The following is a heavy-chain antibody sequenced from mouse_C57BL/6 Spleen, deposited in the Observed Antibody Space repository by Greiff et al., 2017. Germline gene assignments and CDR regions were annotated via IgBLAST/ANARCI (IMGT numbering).Heavy chain of an antibody. CDR2: IRLKSDNYAT. Sequence: EVKVEESGGGLVQPGGSMKLSCVASGFTFSNYWMNWVRQSPEKGLEWVAQIRLKSDNYATHYAESVKGRFTISRDDSKSSVYLQMNNLRAEDTGIYYGREERTVVAEGAMDYWGQGTSVTVSS. V-gene: IGHV6-3*01. CDR1: GFTFSNYW. CDR3: REERTVVAEGAMDY. J-gene: IGHJ4*01. D-gene: IGHD1-1*01.